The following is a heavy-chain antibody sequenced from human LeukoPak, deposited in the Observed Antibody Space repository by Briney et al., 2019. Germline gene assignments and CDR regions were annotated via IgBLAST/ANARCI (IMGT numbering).Heavy chain of an antibody. CDR1: GFTFRDYY. Sequence: GGSLRLSCSVSGFTFRDYYMSWIRQAPGKGLEWIAYISPNGDTIYDADSVKGRFTVSRDNAKSSLYLQMNRLRLEDTAVYCCFRASPGTLAFWGQGTLVTVSS. CDR3: FRASPGTLAF. CDR2: ISPNGDTI. V-gene: IGHV3-11*01. J-gene: IGHJ1*01. D-gene: IGHD3-10*01.